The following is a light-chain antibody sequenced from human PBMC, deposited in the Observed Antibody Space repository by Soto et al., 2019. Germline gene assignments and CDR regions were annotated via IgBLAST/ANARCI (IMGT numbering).Light chain of an antibody. CDR3: QQYNNWPYT. V-gene: IGKV3-15*01. CDR2: GAS. J-gene: IGKJ3*01. Sequence: EMVMTQSPATLSVSPGERATLSCRASQSVSTNLAWYQQKPGQAPRLLIYGASTRATGIPARFSGSGSGTEFTLTISSLQSEDFAAYYCQQYNNWPYTFGPGSRVDIK. CDR1: QSVSTN.